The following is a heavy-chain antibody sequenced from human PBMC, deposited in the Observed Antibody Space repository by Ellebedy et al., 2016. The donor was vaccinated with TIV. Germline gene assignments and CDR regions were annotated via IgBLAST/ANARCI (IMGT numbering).Heavy chain of an antibody. CDR2: INPYNGNR. CDR3: ARGRGPAARYFDI. J-gene: IGHJ3*02. Sequence: AASVKVSCKASGYTFTDYGISWVRQAPGQGLEWMGWINPYNGNRNYAQKLQDRVTMTRNTSISTAYMDLSSLRSEDTAVYYCARGRGPAARYFDIWGQGTMVTVSS. V-gene: IGHV1-18*01. D-gene: IGHD6-6*01. CDR1: GYTFTDYG.